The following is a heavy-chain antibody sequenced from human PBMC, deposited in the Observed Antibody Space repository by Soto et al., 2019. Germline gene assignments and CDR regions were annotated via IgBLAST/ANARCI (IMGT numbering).Heavy chain of an antibody. J-gene: IGHJ6*02. CDR3: ARDLSMDV. CDR2: IYYSGST. CDR1: GGSVSSGTYY. V-gene: IGHV4-61*01. Sequence: QVQLQESGPGLVKPSETLSLTCTVSGGSVSSGTYYWSWIRQPPGKGLEWIGYIYYSGSTNYNPSLKSRVTISVDTSKNQFSLKLRSVTAADTAVYYCARDLSMDVWGQGTTVTVSS.